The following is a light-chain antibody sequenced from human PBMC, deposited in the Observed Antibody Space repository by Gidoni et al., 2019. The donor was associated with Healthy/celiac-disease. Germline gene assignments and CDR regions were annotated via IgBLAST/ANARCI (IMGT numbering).Light chain of an antibody. CDR3: QQSYSTLT. CDR2: AAS. V-gene: IGKV1-39*01. J-gene: IGKJ3*01. CDR1: QSISSY. Sequence: DIQMPQSPSSLSASVGDRVTITCRASQSISSYLNWYQQKPGKAPKLLIYAASSLQSGVPPRFSGSGSGTDFTLTISSLQPEDFATYYCQQSYSTLTFGPGTKVDIK.